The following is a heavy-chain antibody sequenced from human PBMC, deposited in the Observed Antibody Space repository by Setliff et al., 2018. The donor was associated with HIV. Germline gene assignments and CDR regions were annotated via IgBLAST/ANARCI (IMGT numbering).Heavy chain of an antibody. J-gene: IGHJ6*03. V-gene: IGHV4-59*08. Sequence: KSSETLSLTCTVSGGFSSIGSFYWGWIRQPPGKGLEWIGHISYSGTTNYNPSLKSRVTMSVDTSKNQFSLRLSSLAAADTAVYYCARRRPPPSGTYSRYYMDVWGKGTTVTVSS. CDR3: ARRRPPPSGTYSRYYMDV. CDR1: GGFSSIGSFY. D-gene: IGHD1-26*01. CDR2: ISYSGTT.